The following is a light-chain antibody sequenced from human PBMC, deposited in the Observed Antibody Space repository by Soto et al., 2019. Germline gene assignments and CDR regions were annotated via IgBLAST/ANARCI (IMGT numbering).Light chain of an antibody. CDR3: QQYGSSPWT. V-gene: IGKV3-20*01. J-gene: IGKJ1*01. Sequence: EIVLTQYPGTLSLSPGERATLSCRASQSVSSSYLAWYQQKPGQAPRPLIYGASSRAIGIPDRFRGSGSGTDFALTISRLEPEDFAVYYCQQYGSSPWTFGQGTKVEIK. CDR2: GAS. CDR1: QSVSSSY.